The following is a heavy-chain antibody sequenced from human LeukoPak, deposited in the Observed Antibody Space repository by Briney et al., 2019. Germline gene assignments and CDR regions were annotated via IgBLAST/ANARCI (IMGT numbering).Heavy chain of an antibody. CDR1: GGSISSYY. V-gene: IGHV4-59*08. J-gene: IGHJ5*02. Sequence: PSEALTLTCTVSGGSISSYYWSWIRQPPGKGLEWIGYIYYSGSTNYNPSLKSRVTISVDTSKNQFSLKLSSVTAADTAVYYCARHGLSGYCSGGSCLYWFDPWGQGTLFTVSS. D-gene: IGHD2-15*01. CDR2: IYYSGST. CDR3: ARHGLSGYCSGGSCLYWFDP.